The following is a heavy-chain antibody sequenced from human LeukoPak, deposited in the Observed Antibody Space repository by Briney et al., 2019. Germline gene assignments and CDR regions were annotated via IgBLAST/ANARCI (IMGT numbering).Heavy chain of an antibody. Sequence: PGGSLRLSCAASGFTFSSYWMHWVRQAPGKGLVWVSRINSDGSSTSYADSVKGRFTISRDNAKNTLYLQMNSLRAEDTAVYYCARGSYYDSSVQRGPDCWGQGTLVTVSS. CDR2: INSDGSST. V-gene: IGHV3-74*01. J-gene: IGHJ4*02. CDR1: GFTFSSYW. CDR3: ARGSYYDSSVQRGPDC. D-gene: IGHD3-22*01.